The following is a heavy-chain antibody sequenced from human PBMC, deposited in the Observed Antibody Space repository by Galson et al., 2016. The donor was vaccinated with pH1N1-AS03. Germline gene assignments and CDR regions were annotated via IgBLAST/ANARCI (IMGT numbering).Heavy chain of an antibody. J-gene: IGHJ4*02. D-gene: IGHD2-15*01. CDR1: EFSFSRLA. CDR2: IIGSGENT. V-gene: IGHV3-23*01. Sequence: SLRLSCAASEFSFSRLAMAWVRQAPGKGLEWVSSIIGSGENTWYAESAKGRFTISRDNSKNTLYLQLNSLRAEDTALYYCAKGSGYCSDATCYRFDRWGQGTLVTVSS. CDR3: AKGSGYCSDATCYRFDR.